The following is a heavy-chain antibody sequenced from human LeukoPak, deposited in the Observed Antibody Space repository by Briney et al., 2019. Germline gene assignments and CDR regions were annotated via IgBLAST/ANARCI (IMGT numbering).Heavy chain of an antibody. CDR3: SRGRGSNYYWMYF. CDR1: GGSISSGGYY. D-gene: IGHD3-16*01. J-gene: IGHJ6*02. CDR2: IYYSGST. V-gene: IGHV4-31*03. Sequence: SETLSLTCTVSGGSISSGGYYWSWIRQHPGKGLEWIGYIYYSGSTYYNPSLKSRVTISVDTSKNQFSLKLSSVTAADTAVYFCSRGRGSNYYWMYFWGQGTTVTVSS.